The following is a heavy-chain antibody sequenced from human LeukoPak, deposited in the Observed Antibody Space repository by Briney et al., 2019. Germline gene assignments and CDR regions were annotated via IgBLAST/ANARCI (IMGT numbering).Heavy chain of an antibody. CDR3: ARRRGYSGYDSSYYFDY. CDR1: GYSFTSYW. J-gene: IGHJ4*02. V-gene: IGHV5-51*01. D-gene: IGHD5-12*01. Sequence: GESLKISCKDSGYSFTSYWIGWVRQMPGKGLEWMGIIYPGDSDTRYSPSFQGQVTISADKSISTAYLQWSSLKASDTAMYYCARRRGYSGYDSSYYFDYWGQGTLVTVSS. CDR2: IYPGDSDT.